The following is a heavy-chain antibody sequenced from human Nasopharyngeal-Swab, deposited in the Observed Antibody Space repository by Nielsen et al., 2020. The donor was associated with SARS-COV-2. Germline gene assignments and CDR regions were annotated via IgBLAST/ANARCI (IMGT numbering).Heavy chain of an antibody. D-gene: IGHD3-10*01. Sequence: SLKISCAASGFTFDDYAMHWVQQAPGKGLEWVSGISWNSGSIGYADSVKGRFTISRDNAKNSLYLQMNSLRAEDTALYYCATIGSGSERDYYYYYGMDVWGQGTTVTVSS. V-gene: IGHV3-9*01. CDR1: GFTFDDYA. CDR2: ISWNSGSI. CDR3: ATIGSGSERDYYYYYGMDV. J-gene: IGHJ6*02.